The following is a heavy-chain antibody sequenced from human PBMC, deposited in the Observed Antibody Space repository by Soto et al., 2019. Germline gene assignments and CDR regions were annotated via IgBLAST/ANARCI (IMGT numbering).Heavy chain of an antibody. Sequence: PGGSLRLSCAASGFTFSSYAMSWVRQSPGKGLEWVSAISGSGGRTYYADSVKGRFTISRDNSKNTLYLQMNSLRAEDTAVYYCATRTYSDYYDSSGIDDFDIWGQGTMVTVSS. D-gene: IGHD3-22*01. J-gene: IGHJ3*02. CDR3: ATRTYSDYYDSSGIDDFDI. V-gene: IGHV3-23*01. CDR1: GFTFSSYA. CDR2: ISGSGGRT.